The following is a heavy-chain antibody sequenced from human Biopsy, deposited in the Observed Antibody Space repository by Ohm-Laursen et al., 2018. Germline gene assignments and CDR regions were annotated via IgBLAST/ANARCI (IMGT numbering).Heavy chain of an antibody. Sequence: SDTLSLTCTVYGEPFNGYYWSWIRQTPGKGLEWIGEINHSGRTNYNPSLKSRVTISVDTSKNQFSLKVRSVTAADTAVYYCVRGVDYYDPYHYYALDVWGQGTTVTASS. J-gene: IGHJ6*02. D-gene: IGHD3-22*01. CDR1: GEPFNGYY. V-gene: IGHV4-34*01. CDR3: VRGVDYYDPYHYYALDV. CDR2: INHSGRT.